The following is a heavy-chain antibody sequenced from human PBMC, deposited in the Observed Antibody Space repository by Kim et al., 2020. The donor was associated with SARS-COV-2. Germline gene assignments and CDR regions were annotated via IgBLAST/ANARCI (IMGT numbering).Heavy chain of an antibody. V-gene: IGHV4-61*01. D-gene: IGHD1-26*01. Sequence: SETLSLTCTVSGASVGSGSYYWSWIRQPPGKGLEWIGYVYYNGVVNYNPSLESRLTISVDTSKNQFSLELSSVTAADTAVYYCARENTRSGSYYYAWFDPWRQGTLVTVSS. CDR3: ARENTRSGSYYYAWFDP. CDR2: VYYNGVV. CDR1: GASVGSGSYY. J-gene: IGHJ5*02.